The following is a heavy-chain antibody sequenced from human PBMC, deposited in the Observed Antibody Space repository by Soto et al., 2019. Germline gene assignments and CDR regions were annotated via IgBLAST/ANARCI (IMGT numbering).Heavy chain of an antibody. V-gene: IGHV5-51*01. CDR2: IYPGDSDT. D-gene: IGHD3-10*01. J-gene: IGHJ6*03. CDR3: ARQGGYYGSGSYYYYMDV. CDR1: GYSFTSYW. Sequence: GESLKISCKGSGYSFTSYWIGWVRQMPGKGLEWMGIIYPGDSDTRYSPSFQGQVTISADKSISTAYLQWSSLKASDTAMYYCARQGGYYGSGSYYYYMDVWGKGTTVTVSS.